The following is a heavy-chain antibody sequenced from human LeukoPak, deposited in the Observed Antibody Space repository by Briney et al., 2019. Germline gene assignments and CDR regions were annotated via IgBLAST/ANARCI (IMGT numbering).Heavy chain of an antibody. CDR3: ARDRDAVYYYDSSGYYYTGENWFDP. V-gene: IGHV3-11*04. CDR1: GFTFSDYY. CDR2: ISSSGSTI. Sequence: PGGSLRLSCAASGFTFSDYYMSWIRQAPGKGLEWVSYISSSGSTICYADSVKCRFTISRDNAKNSLYLQMNSLRAEDTAVYYCARDRDAVYYYDSSGYYYTGENWFDPWGQGTLVTVSS. J-gene: IGHJ5*02. D-gene: IGHD3-22*01.